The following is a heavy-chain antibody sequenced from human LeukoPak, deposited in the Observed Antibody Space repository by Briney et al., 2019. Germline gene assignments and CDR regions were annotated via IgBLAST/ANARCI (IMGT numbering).Heavy chain of an antibody. V-gene: IGHV4-4*07. CDR1: GASIDTYH. Sequence: SETLSLTCTVSGASIDTYHANWIRQPAGKGLEWIGRIYSSGSTNYNPSLKGRVTMSVETSTNQVSLKVTSVTAADTAVYYWASGVDGFETSGDYFDYWGQGTLVTVSS. D-gene: IGHD5-24*01. CDR3: ASGVDGFETSGDYFDY. CDR2: IYSSGST. J-gene: IGHJ4*02.